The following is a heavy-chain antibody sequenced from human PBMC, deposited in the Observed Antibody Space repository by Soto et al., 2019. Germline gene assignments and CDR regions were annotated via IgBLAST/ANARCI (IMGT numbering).Heavy chain of an antibody. J-gene: IGHJ4*02. D-gene: IGHD5-12*01. V-gene: IGHV4-31*03. CDR2: IYYSGGT. CDR3: AGDFRGYGRFDY. Sequence: SETLSLTCTVSGGSTSSGTYYWSWIRQHPGKGLEWIGYIYYSGGTYQNLSLKSRVTISLDTSKNQFSLKLSSVTAADTAIYYCAGDFRGYGRFDYWGQGTLVTVSS. CDR1: GGSTSSGTYY.